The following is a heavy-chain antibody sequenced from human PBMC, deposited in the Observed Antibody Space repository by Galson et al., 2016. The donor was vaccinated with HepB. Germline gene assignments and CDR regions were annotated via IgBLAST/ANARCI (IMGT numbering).Heavy chain of an antibody. CDR1: GASISSSSYY. D-gene: IGHD5-12*01. CDR2: IYYTGST. J-gene: IGHJ6*02. V-gene: IGHV4-39*01. CDR3: ARYLSGSYYYPMDV. Sequence: ETLSLTCTVSGASISSSSYYWGWIRQPPGRGLDWIATIYYTGSTHYSPSLQSRVTISADSSRNQFSLRLSAATAADTAVYYCARYLSGSYYYPMDVWGQGTTVTISS.